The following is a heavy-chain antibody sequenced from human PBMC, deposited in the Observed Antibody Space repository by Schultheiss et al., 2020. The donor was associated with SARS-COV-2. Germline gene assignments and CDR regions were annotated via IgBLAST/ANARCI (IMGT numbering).Heavy chain of an antibody. J-gene: IGHJ4*02. CDR3: AGAGSSGWLATLGY. V-gene: IGHV4-34*01. CDR1: GGSFSGYY. Sequence: SETLSLTCAVYGGSFSGYYWSWIRQPPGKGLEWIGEINHSGSTNYNPSLKSRVTISVDTSKNQFSLKLSSVTAADTAVYYFAGAGSSGWLATLGYWGQGTLVTVSS. CDR2: INHSGST. D-gene: IGHD6-19*01.